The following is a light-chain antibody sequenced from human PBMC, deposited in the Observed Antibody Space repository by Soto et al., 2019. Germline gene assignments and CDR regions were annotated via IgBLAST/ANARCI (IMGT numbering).Light chain of an antibody. V-gene: IGKV1-39*01. CDR2: GAS. J-gene: IGKJ4*01. CDR1: QSISTY. Sequence: DIELTQSPSSLSASVGDRVTITCRASQSISTYLNWYQQKGGKAPKLLIHGASSLQSGVPLRFSATGSGTDFSLTTMSLQPEDFATYYCQQSYSTLLSFGGGTKVDIK. CDR3: QQSYSTLLS.